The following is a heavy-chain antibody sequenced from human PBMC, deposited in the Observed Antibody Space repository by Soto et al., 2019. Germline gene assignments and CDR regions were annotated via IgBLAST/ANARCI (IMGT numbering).Heavy chain of an antibody. CDR3: ARIRGYWYGLDV. CDR1: GFPLSTYG. V-gene: IGHV3-23*01. Sequence: EVQLLESGGGLVQPGGSLRLSCAASGFPLSTYGMSWVRQAPGKGLEWVSSITGTGGDTYYADSVKGRFTSSRDNSNNMLYLQVNSLRVDDTAVYYCARIRGYWYGLDVWGQGTTITVSS. J-gene: IGHJ6*02. CDR2: ITGTGGDT.